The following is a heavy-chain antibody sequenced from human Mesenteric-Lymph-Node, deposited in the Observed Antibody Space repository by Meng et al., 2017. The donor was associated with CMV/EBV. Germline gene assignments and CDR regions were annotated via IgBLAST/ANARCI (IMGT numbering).Heavy chain of an antibody. CDR3: VRDASMIRGLMPPSDF. V-gene: IGHV1-18*01. Sequence: SGYSFTSFGISWVRQAPGQGLEWMGWIRVSSDNAEYAQKFQGRVTMAADLSTATAYMELRSLTSDDTAVYYCVRDASMIRGLMPPSDFWGLGTLVTVSS. D-gene: IGHD3-10*01. J-gene: IGHJ4*02. CDR1: GYSFTSFG. CDR2: IRVSSDNA.